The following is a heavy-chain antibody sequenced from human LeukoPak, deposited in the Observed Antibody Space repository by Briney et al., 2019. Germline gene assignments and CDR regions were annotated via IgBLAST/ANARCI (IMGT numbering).Heavy chain of an antibody. CDR3: AREKQLGYLRATYYFDY. CDR1: GFTFSYYG. J-gene: IGHJ4*02. D-gene: IGHD6-6*01. V-gene: IGHV3-30*03. Sequence: QPGRSLRLSCAASGFTFSYYGLHWVRQGPGKGLEWVAVISYDGSNKYYADSVKGRFTISRDNSKNTLYLQMNSLRAEDTAVYYCAREKQLGYLRATYYFDYWGQGTLVTVSS. CDR2: ISYDGSNK.